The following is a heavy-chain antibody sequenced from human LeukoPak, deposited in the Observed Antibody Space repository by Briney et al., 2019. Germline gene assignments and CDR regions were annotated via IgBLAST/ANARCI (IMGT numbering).Heavy chain of an antibody. Sequence: GGSLRLSCAASGFTFSSYAMHWVRQAPGKGLEWVAVISYDGGNKYYADSVKGRFTISRDNSKNTPYLQMNSLRAEDTAVYYCARVLAVQGLGMDVWGQGTTVTVSS. CDR3: ARVLAVQGLGMDV. V-gene: IGHV3-30-3*01. J-gene: IGHJ6*02. D-gene: IGHD1-1*01. CDR1: GFTFSSYA. CDR2: ISYDGGNK.